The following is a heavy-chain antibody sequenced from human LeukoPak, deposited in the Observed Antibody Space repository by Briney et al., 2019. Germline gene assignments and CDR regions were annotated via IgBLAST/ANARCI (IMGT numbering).Heavy chain of an antibody. V-gene: IGHV3-9*01. D-gene: IGHD3-9*01. CDR1: GFTFDDYA. CDR3: AKDGGLRYFDWLLENYFDY. CDR2: ISWNSGSI. Sequence: PGRSLRLSCAASGFTFDDYAMHWVRQAPGKGLEWVSGISWNSGSIGYADSVKGRFTISRDNAKNSLYLQMNSLRAEDTALYYCAKDGGLRYFDWLLENYFDYWGQGTLVTVSS. J-gene: IGHJ4*02.